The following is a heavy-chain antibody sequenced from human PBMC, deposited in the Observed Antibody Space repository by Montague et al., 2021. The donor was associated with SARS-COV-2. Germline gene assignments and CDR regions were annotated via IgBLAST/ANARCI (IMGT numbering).Heavy chain of an antibody. CDR2: IDWDGDK. J-gene: IGHJ6*02. CDR3: ARGPSDTYYYNGMDV. CDR1: EFSLSTSGMC. Sequence: PALVKPTQTLTLTCTFSEFSLSTSGMCMTWIRQPPGKALEWLARIDWDGDKYYNTSLKSRLTISKYTSKNLVVLTMTNMDPVDTATYYCARGPSDTYYYNGMDVWGRGTTVTVSS. V-gene: IGHV2-70*11.